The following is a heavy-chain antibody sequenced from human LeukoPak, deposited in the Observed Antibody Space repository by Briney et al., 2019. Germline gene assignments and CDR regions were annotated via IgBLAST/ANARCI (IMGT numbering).Heavy chain of an antibody. D-gene: IGHD6-19*01. Sequence: PGGSLRLSCAASGLSFSSYGMSWVRQAPGKGLEWVSAISGSGGSTYYADSVKGRFTISRDNSKNTLYLQMNSLRAEDTAVYYCAKVKYGGSGWLDYWGQGTLVTVSS. V-gene: IGHV3-23*01. CDR2: ISGSGGST. CDR3: AKVKYGGSGWLDY. J-gene: IGHJ4*02. CDR1: GLSFSSYG.